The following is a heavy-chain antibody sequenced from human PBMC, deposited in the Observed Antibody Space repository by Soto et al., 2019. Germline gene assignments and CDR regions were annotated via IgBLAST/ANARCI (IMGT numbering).Heavy chain of an antibody. CDR3: SRNWLDYDFWSGYPNWFDP. J-gene: IGHJ5*02. CDR1: GYTFTSYA. V-gene: IGHV7-4-1*01. Sequence: ASVKVSCKASGYTFTSYAMNWVRQAPGQGLEWKGWINTNTGKPTYAQGFTGRFVFSLDTSVSTVYLQICSLKVEVTAVYYCSRNWLDYDFWSGYPNWFDPWGQGTLVTVSS. D-gene: IGHD3-3*01. CDR2: INTNTGKP.